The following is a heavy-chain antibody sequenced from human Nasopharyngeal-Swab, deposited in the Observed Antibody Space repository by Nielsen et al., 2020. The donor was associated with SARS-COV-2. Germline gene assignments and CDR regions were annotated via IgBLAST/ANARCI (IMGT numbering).Heavy chain of an antibody. CDR2: ISGSGGST. J-gene: IGHJ6*02. Sequence: GSLKISCAASGFPFSSYAMSWVRQAPGKGLEWVSAISGSGGSTYYADSVKGRFTITRDNSKNTLYVQMNSLRAEDTAVYYCAKHREVRGHYYYYYGMDVWGQGTTVTVSS. D-gene: IGHD3-10*01. CDR3: AKHREVRGHYYYYYGMDV. CDR1: GFPFSSYA. V-gene: IGHV3-23*01.